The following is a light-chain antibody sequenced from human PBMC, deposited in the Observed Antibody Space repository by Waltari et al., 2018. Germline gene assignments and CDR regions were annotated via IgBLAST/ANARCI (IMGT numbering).Light chain of an antibody. CDR3: QHYHSLPYT. CDR1: QDITTS. CDR2: DAS. V-gene: IGKV1-33*01. J-gene: IGKJ2*01. Sequence: DIQLTQSPSSLSAAVGHRVTITCQATQDITTSLSWFQQKPGKAPQLLIYDASSLQAGVPSRFSGTGSGTAFSFTITSLQPEDSATYYCQHYHSLPYTFGRGTKLQIK.